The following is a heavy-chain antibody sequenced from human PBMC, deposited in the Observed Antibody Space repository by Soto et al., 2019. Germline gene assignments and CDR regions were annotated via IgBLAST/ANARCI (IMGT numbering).Heavy chain of an antibody. Sequence: ASVTVSCKDSGYTFTGYAMHWVRQAPGQRLEWMGWINPNSGGTNYAQKFQGWVTMTRDTSISTAYMELSRLRSDDTAVYYCATTITALDYGMDVWGQGTTVTVSS. CDR2: INPNSGGT. CDR1: GYTFTGYA. J-gene: IGHJ6*02. CDR3: ATTITALDYGMDV. V-gene: IGHV1-2*04. D-gene: IGHD5-12*01.